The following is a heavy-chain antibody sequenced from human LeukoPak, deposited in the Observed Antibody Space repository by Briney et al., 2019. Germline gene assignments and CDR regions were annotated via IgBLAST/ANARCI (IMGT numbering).Heavy chain of an antibody. CDR1: GFTFSSYA. V-gene: IGHV3-9*01. CDR2: ISWNSGSI. J-gene: IGHJ4*02. CDR3: AKDKGYSSSWYDY. Sequence: GGSLRLSCAASGFTFSSYAMSWVRQAPGKGLEWVSGISWNSGSIGYADSVKGRFTISRDNAKNSLYLQMNSLRAEDTALYYCAKDKGYSSSWYDYWGQGTLVTVSS. D-gene: IGHD6-13*01.